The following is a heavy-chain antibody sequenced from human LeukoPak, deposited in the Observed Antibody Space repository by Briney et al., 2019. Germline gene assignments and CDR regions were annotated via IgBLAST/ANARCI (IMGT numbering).Heavy chain of an antibody. CDR2: ISGSAYNS. J-gene: IGHJ4*02. CDR1: GFTFSSSG. Sequence: GGSLRLSCAASGFTFSSSGMSWVRQAPATGLKWVSTISGSAYNSYDADSVKGRFTISRDNSANTLYLQMNSLRAEDTALYYGAKHSGSYFIYYVDSWGQGTLVTVSS. D-gene: IGHD1-26*01. V-gene: IGHV3-23*01. CDR3: AKHSGSYFIYYVDS.